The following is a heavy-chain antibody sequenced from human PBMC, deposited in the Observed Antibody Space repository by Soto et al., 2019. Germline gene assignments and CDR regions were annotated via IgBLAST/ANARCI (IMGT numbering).Heavy chain of an antibody. CDR3: AREGDTTYCSGGSCYGQGFDY. CDR1: GFTVSSNY. V-gene: IGHV3-66*01. Sequence: EVQLVESGGGLVQPGGSLRLSCAASGFTVSSNYMSWVRQAPGKGLEWVSVIYSGGSTYYADSVKGRFTISRDNSKNTLYLQMNSLRAEDTAVYYCAREGDTTYCSGGSCYGQGFDYWGQGTLVTVSS. D-gene: IGHD2-15*01. J-gene: IGHJ4*02. CDR2: IYSGGST.